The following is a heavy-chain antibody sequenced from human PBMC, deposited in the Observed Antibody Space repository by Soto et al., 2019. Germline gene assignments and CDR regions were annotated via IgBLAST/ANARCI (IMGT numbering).Heavy chain of an antibody. CDR2: IKSKTDGETT. J-gene: IGHJ4*02. Sequence: EVQLVESGGGLVKPGESLRLSCAASGFTFSDAWMSWVRQAPGKGLEWVGRIKSKTDGETTDYAAPVKGRFIISRDDSKNTLYLQMNSLKTEDTAVYYCTTETRGYWGQGTLVTVSS. V-gene: IGHV3-15*01. CDR1: GFTFSDAW. CDR3: TTETRGY.